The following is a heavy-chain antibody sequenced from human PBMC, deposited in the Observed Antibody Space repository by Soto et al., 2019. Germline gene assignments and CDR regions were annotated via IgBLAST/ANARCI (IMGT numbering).Heavy chain of an antibody. V-gene: IGHV4-59*08. D-gene: IGHD3-10*01. CDR1: GGSISSDY. CDR3: ARQAGTGSGSSLVY. CDR2: IYYSGST. J-gene: IGHJ4*02. Sequence: QVQLQESGPRLVKPSETVSLTCTVSGGSISSDYWSWIRQPPGKGLEWIGYIYYSGSTNYNPSLKSRGTISVDTSKNHFSLKLISVTAADTAVYYCARQAGTGSGSSLVYWGQGTLVTVSS.